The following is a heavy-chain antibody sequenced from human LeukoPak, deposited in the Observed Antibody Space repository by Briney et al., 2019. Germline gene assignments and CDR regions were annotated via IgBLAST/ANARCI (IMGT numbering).Heavy chain of an antibody. CDR3: VKGTDVDIALSI. V-gene: IGHV3-9*01. D-gene: IGHD5-12*01. CDR1: GFRFDNYG. Sequence: GGSLRLSCAASGFRFDNYGMHWVRQAPGKGLEWVSAISWNSKAIGHADSVKGRFTISRDNAKNSLYLQMNSLIPEDTALYYCVKGTDVDIALSIWGQGTMVIVSS. J-gene: IGHJ3*02. CDR2: ISWNSKAI.